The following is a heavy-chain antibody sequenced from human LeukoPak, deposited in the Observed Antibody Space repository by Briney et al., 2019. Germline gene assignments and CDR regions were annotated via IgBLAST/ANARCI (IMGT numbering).Heavy chain of an antibody. CDR3: AKSLDYYGSGGVFDY. V-gene: IGHV3-23*01. Sequence: PGGSLRLSCAASGFTFSSYAMSWVRQAPGKGLEWVSAISGSGGSTYYADSVKGRFTISRDNSKNTLYLQMNSLRAEDTAVYYCAKSLDYYGSGGVFDYWGQGTLVTVSS. CDR1: GFTFSSYA. D-gene: IGHD3-10*01. J-gene: IGHJ4*02. CDR2: ISGSGGST.